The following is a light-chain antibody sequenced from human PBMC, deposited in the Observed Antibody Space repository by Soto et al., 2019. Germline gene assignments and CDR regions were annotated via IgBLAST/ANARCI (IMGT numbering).Light chain of an antibody. CDR2: EGS. J-gene: IGLJ2*01. V-gene: IGLV2-23*01. CDR3: CSCAGSSIVV. Sequence: QSALTQPASVSGSPGQSITISCTGTSSDVGSYNLVSWYQQHPGKAPKLMIYEGSKRPSGVSNRFSGSKSGNTASLTISGLQAEDEADYYCCSCAGSSIVVFGGGTKLTVL. CDR1: SSDVGSYNL.